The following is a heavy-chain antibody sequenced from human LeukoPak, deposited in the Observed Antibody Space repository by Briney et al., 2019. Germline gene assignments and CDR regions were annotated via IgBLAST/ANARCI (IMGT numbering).Heavy chain of an antibody. CDR2: ISGSGGST. Sequence: GGSLRLSCAASGFTFSSYVVNWVRQAPGKGLEWVSAISGSGGSTFYADPVKGRFTISRDNSKNTLYLQMSSLRAEDTAVYYCAKDRGRYYDSSGYYWGYYFDSWGQGILVTVST. D-gene: IGHD3-22*01. CDR3: AKDRGRYYDSSGYYWGYYFDS. J-gene: IGHJ4*02. CDR1: GFTFSSYV. V-gene: IGHV3-23*01.